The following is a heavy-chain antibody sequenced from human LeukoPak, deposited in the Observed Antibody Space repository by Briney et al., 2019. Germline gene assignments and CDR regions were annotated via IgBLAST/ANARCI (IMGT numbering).Heavy chain of an antibody. D-gene: IGHD6-19*01. Sequence: ASVKVSCKASGYTFTSYGISWVRQAPGQGLEWMGWISAYNGNTNYAQKLQGRVTMTTDTSTSTAYMELRSLRSDDTAVYYCAREVRHSSSGSAFDIWGQGTMVTVSS. V-gene: IGHV1-18*01. CDR2: ISAYNGNT. CDR3: AREVRHSSSGSAFDI. CDR1: GYTFTSYG. J-gene: IGHJ3*02.